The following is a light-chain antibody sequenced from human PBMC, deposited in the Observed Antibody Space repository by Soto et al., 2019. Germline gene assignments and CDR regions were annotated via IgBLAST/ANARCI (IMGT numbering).Light chain of an antibody. J-gene: IGLJ2*01. CDR3: LLSYNAARV. V-gene: IGLV7-46*01. Sequence: QAVVTQEPSLTVSPGGTVTLTCGSSTGAVTSNHHPYWFQQKAGQAPRTLIYDTSNKHSWTPARFSGCLLGDKAALTLSGAQPEDEAQYYCLLSYNAARVFGGGTKLTVL. CDR2: DTS. CDR1: TGAVTSNHH.